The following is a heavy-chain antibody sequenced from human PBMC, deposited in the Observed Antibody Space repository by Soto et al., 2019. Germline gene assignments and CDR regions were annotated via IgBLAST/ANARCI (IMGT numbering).Heavy chain of an antibody. CDR1: GFTFSTYW. Sequence: PGGSLRLSCAASGFTFSTYWMHWVRQAPGKGLEWVSGISWNSGTIGYAESVKGRFTISRDNAKNSLYMQMNTLRAEDTALYYCAKDIIRNQDGVGWLDSWGQGTLVTVSS. V-gene: IGHV3-9*01. J-gene: IGHJ5*01. CDR2: ISWNSGTI. D-gene: IGHD3-10*01. CDR3: AKDIIRNQDGVGWLDS.